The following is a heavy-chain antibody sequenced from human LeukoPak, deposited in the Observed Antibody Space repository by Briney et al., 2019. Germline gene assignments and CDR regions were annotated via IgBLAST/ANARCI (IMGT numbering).Heavy chain of an antibody. Sequence: PSETLSLTCTVSGGSISSYYWTWIRQPAGKGLEWIGRIYTTGSTNYNPSLNSRVTMSVDTSKNQFSLKLSSVTAADTAVYYCAREPIAAAVVRWFDPWGQGTLVTVSS. D-gene: IGHD6-13*01. V-gene: IGHV4-4*07. CDR3: AREPIAAAVVRWFDP. CDR2: IYTTGST. J-gene: IGHJ5*02. CDR1: GGSISSYY.